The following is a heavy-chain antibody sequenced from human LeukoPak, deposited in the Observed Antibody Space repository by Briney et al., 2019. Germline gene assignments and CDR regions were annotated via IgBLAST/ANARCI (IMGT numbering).Heavy chain of an antibody. V-gene: IGHV4-59*01. CDR3: ARVLSLAGIQSCDAFDI. D-gene: IGHD6-13*01. CDR1: GGSIISYY. J-gene: IGHJ3*02. CDR2: IYYSGST. Sequence: SQTLSLTCTVSGGSIISYYCSSIPQPPREGLGRIGYIYYSGSTNYNPSLKSRVTISVDTSKNQFSLKLSSVTAADTAVYYCARVLSLAGIQSCDAFDIWGQGTMVTVSS.